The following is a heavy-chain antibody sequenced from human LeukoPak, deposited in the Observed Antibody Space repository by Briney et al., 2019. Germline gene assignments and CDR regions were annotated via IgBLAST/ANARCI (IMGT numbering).Heavy chain of an antibody. Sequence: GRSLRLSCAASGFTFRSYGMHWVRQAPGKGLEWVAVIWYDGSNKYYADSVKGRFTISRDNSKNTLYLQMNSLRAEDTAVYYCARGHFYDSSDYYHDAFDIWGQGTMVTVS. J-gene: IGHJ3*02. CDR3: ARGHFYDSSDYYHDAFDI. CDR2: IWYDGSNK. V-gene: IGHV3-33*01. D-gene: IGHD3-22*01. CDR1: GFTFRSYG.